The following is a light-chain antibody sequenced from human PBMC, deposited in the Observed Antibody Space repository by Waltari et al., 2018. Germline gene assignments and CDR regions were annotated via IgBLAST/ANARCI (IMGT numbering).Light chain of an antibody. CDR1: QSISRF. CDR3: QKYGTLPAT. J-gene: IGKJ1*01. V-gene: IGKV3-20*01. CDR2: DAA. Sequence: DIMLTQSPGILSLSHGERATVSCMASQSISRFLAWYQQKPGQAPRLLNYDAASRATGIPDRFSGSGCGTDFSLTISRLEPEDSAVYYCQKYGTLPATFGQGTKVEIK.